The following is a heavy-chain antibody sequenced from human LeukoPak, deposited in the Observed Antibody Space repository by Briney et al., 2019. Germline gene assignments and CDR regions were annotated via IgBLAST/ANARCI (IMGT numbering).Heavy chain of an antibody. V-gene: IGHV4-4*02. CDR2: ISHSGST. D-gene: IGHD2-2*01. CDR3: ACHVVPAAHDSWGWFDP. Sequence: PSETLSLTCAVSGGSISSSNWWSWIRQPPGKGLEWIGEISHSGSTNYNPSLKSRVTISVDTSKNQFSLKLSSVTAADTAVYYCACHVVPAAHDSWGWFDPWGQGTLVTVSS. CDR1: GGSISSSNW. J-gene: IGHJ5*02.